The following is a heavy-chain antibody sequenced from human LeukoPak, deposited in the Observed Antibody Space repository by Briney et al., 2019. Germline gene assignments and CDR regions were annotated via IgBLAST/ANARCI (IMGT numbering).Heavy chain of an antibody. CDR1: GYSFTSYW. CDR2: IYPGDSDT. CDR3: ARLREFQGRVLDY. V-gene: IGHV5-51*01. D-gene: IGHD3-10*01. Sequence: GASLQISCKGSGYSFTSYWIGWVRQMPGKGLEWMGIIYPGDSDTRYSPSFQGQVTISADKSISTAYLQWSSLKASDTAMYYCARLREFQGRVLDYWGQGTLVTVSS. J-gene: IGHJ4*02.